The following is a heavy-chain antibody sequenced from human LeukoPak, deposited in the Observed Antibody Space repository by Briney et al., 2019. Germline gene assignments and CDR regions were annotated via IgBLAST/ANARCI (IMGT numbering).Heavy chain of an antibody. V-gene: IGHV1-18*01. D-gene: IGHD4-17*01. Sequence: GASVKVSCKASGYTFTSYGISWVRQAPGQGLEWTGWISAYNGNTNYAQKLQGRVTMTTDTSTSTAYMELRSLRSDDTAVYYCAREVNPYGDFDAFDIWGQGTMVTVSS. J-gene: IGHJ3*02. CDR1: GYTFTSYG. CDR2: ISAYNGNT. CDR3: AREVNPYGDFDAFDI.